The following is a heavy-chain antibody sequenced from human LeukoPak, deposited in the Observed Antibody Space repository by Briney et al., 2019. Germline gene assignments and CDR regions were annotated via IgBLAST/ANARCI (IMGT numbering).Heavy chain of an antibody. CDR3: VRDRSYRHFDF. J-gene: IGHJ4*02. Sequence: GTSLRLSCAASGFTFRNHGMHWVRQAPGKGLEWVAVIFYDGGYKYYADSVKGRFTMSRDNSKNTLWLQMNSLRADDTAVYYCVRDRSYRHFDFWGPGTSVTVSS. D-gene: IGHD4-11*01. CDR2: IFYDGGYK. CDR1: GFTFRNHG. V-gene: IGHV3-33*01.